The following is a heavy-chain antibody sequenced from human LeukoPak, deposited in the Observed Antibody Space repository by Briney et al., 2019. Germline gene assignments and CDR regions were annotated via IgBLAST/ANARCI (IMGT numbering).Heavy chain of an antibody. CDR1: GFTFSSFS. D-gene: IGHD2-2*01. J-gene: IGHJ4*02. CDR2: ITGSSSTI. CDR3: ASCSSTNCY. V-gene: IGHV3-48*01. Sequence: QIGGSLRLSCAASGFTFSSFSMNWVRQAPGKGLEWVSFITGSSSTIYYADSVKGRFTISRDNAKNSLYLQMNSLRAEDTAVYYCASCSSTNCYWGQGTLVTVSS.